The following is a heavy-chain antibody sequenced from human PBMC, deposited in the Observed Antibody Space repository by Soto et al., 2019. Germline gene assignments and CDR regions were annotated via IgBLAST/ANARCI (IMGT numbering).Heavy chain of an antibody. CDR3: ARARRIWAPRETSDI. D-gene: IGHD3-16*01. CDR2: ISPFNGNT. CDR1: GYTFNTYG. Sequence: QVQLVQSGGEVKKPGASVKVSCKASGYTFNTYGISWVRQAPGQGLEWVGWISPFNGNTNYAQNLQGRVTMTTDASTSTASREPRSLRSDDTALHYCARARRIWAPRETSDIWGQGTMVTVSS. V-gene: IGHV1-18*01. J-gene: IGHJ3*02.